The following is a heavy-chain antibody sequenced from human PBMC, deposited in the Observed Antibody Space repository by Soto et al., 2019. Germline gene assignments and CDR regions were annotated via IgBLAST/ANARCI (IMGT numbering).Heavy chain of an antibody. CDR1: GFTFDDYA. V-gene: IGHV3-9*01. CDR2: ISWNSGSI. J-gene: IGHJ4*02. D-gene: IGHD4-17*01. CDR3: AKAGYGDYPEYYFDY. Sequence: EVQLVESGGGLVQPGRSLRLSSAASGFTFDDYAMHWVRQAPGKGLEWVSGISWNSGSIGYADSVKGRFTISRDNAKNSLYLQMNSLRAEDTALYYCAKAGYGDYPEYYFDYWGQGTLVTVSS.